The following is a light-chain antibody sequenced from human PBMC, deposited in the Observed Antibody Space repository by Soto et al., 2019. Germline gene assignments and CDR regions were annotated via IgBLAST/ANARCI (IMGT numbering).Light chain of an antibody. V-gene: IGKV1-5*03. CDR2: KAS. Sequence: DIQMTQSPSTLSASVGDRVTITCRASQSISGSLAWYQQKPGTVPKLLIYKASGLESGVPSRFSGSGSGTEFTLTISGLQPDDFATYYCQRYSGYPLTFGGGTKVEI. CDR3: QRYSGYPLT. CDR1: QSISGS. J-gene: IGKJ4*01.